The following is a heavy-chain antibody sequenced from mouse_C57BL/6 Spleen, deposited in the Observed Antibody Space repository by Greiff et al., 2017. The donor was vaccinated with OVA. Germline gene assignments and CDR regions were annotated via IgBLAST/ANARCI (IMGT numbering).Heavy chain of an antibody. CDR2: IYPGDGDT. V-gene: IGHV1-82*01. CDR3: ARDGYDVPFAY. Sequence: QVQLQQSGPELVKPGASVKISCKASGYAFSSSWMNWVKQRPGKGLEWIGRIYPGDGDTNYNGKFKGKATLTADKSSSTAYMQLSSLTSEDSAVYFCARDGYDVPFAYWGQGTLVTVSA. J-gene: IGHJ3*01. D-gene: IGHD2-2*01. CDR1: GYAFSSSW.